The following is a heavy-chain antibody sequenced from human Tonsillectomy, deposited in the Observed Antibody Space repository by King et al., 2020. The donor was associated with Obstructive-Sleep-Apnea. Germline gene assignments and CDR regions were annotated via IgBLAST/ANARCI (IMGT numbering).Heavy chain of an antibody. CDR3: ARHEVWEIMFGGIIVGAPCDY. V-gene: IGHV5-51*01. Sequence: QLVQSGAEVKKPGESLKISCKGSGYSFTSYWIGWVRQMPGKGLEWMGIIYPGDSDTRYSPSFQGQVTISADKSISTAYLQWSSLKASDTAMYYCARHEVWEIMFGGIIVGAPCDYWGQGTLVTVSS. CDR1: GYSFTSYW. CDR2: IYPGDSDT. D-gene: IGHD3-16*02. J-gene: IGHJ4*02.